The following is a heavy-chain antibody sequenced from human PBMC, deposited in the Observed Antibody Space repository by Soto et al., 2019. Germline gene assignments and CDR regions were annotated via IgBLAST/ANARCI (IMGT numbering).Heavy chain of an antibody. V-gene: IGHV4-39*01. CDR3: AKASITIFGVLNP. J-gene: IGHJ4*02. D-gene: IGHD3-3*01. Sequence: TSETLSLTCTVSGGSLSSVSHFWAWIRHPPGRGLEWMGSIHYTGNPYYNPSLKSRVTISVDTSKNQFSVRLSSVTAADTAVYYCAKASITIFGVLNPWGQGTLVTVSS. CDR2: IHYTGNP. CDR1: GGSLSSVSHF.